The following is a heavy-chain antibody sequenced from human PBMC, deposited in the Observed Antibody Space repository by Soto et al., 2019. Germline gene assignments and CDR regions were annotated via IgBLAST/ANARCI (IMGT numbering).Heavy chain of an antibody. CDR1: GYTFTSYG. CDR2: ISAYNGNT. Sequence: GESLKISCKAPGYTFTSYGISWVRQAPGQGLEWMGWISAYNGNTNYAQKLQGRVTMTTDTSTSTAYTELRSLRSDDTAVYYCARAELYDFWSGPAPGYFDLWGRGTLVTVSS. J-gene: IGHJ2*01. CDR3: ARAELYDFWSGPAPGYFDL. V-gene: IGHV1-18*01. D-gene: IGHD3-3*01.